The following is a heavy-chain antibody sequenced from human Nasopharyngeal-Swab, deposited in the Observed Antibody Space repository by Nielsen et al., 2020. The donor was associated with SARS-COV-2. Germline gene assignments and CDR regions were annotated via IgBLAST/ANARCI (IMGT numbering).Heavy chain of an antibody. CDR2: ISGSGGTI. D-gene: IGHD6-19*01. J-gene: IGHJ4*01. Sequence: GESLKISCAASGVSRFTFSHYAMNWVRQAPGKGLEWVSGISGSGGTIYYVDSVKGRFTISRDNSRNSLYLHMSNLRAEDTAIYYCAKGYSSGWVPYEYWGQGTLVTVSS. CDR1: GVSRFTFSHYA. CDR3: AKGYSSGWVPYEY. V-gene: IGHV3-23*01.